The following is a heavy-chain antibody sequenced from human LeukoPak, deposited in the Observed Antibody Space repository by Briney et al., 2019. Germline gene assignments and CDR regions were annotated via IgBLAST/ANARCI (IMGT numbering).Heavy chain of an antibody. D-gene: IGHD3-16*01. J-gene: IGHJ4*02. CDR1: GGSISSGYW. V-gene: IGHV4-4*02. CDR2: IHHSGSA. Sequence: PSGTLSLTCTVSGGSISSGYWWSWVSQPPGKGLEWIAEIHHSGSANYNPSLKSRVTISVDKSNNQFSLNLSSVTAADTAVYYCARQGDYVVDYWGQGTLVTVSS. CDR3: ARQGDYVVDY.